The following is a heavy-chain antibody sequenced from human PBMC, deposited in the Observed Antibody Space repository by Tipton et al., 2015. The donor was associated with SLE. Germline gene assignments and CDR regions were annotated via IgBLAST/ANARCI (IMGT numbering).Heavy chain of an antibody. Sequence: TLSLTCTATGDSVTSSGYYWSWIRQHPGKGLEWIGFISYDVRTKYNPSLKSRVTISLDTSKTQFFLRLSPVTAADTAVYFCARGPNWGLDDAFDIWGQGRLVSVSS. CDR3: ARGPNWGLDDAFDI. J-gene: IGHJ3*02. CDR1: GDSVTSSGYY. CDR2: ISYDVRT. D-gene: IGHD7-27*01. V-gene: IGHV4-31*03.